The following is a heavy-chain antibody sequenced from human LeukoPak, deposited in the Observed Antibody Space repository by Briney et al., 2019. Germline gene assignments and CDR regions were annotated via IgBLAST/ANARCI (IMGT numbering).Heavy chain of an antibody. Sequence: GSLRLSCAASGFTFSDYYMSWIRQAPGKGLEWIGYIYYSGSTNYNPSLKSRVTISVDTSKNQFSLKLSSVTAADTAVYYCARHDPEYYYGSGSYYPNFDYWGQGTLVTVSS. V-gene: IGHV4-59*08. J-gene: IGHJ4*02. CDR2: IYYSGST. CDR3: ARHDPEYYYGSGSYYPNFDY. CDR1: GFTFSDYY. D-gene: IGHD3-10*01.